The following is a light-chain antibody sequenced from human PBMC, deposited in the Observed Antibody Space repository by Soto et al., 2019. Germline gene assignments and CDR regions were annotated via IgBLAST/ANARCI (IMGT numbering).Light chain of an antibody. CDR3: QQLHDFPWT. Sequence: DIQLTQSPPFVSASVGDRVAITCRASQRINSYLVWYQLKPGQAPKFLIYAASTLQSGVPSRFSGSGSGTEFTLTISSLQPEDFATYSCQQLHDFPWTFGQGTKVEIK. CDR2: AAS. CDR1: QRINSY. J-gene: IGKJ1*01. V-gene: IGKV1-9*01.